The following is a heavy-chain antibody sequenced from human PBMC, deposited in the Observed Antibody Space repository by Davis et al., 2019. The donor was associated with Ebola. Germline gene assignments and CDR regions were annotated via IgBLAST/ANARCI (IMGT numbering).Heavy chain of an antibody. CDR1: GFTFNIYG. Sequence: PGGSLRLSCTASGFTFNIYGMYWFRQAPGKGLQWVSYIGANDEGISYVDSVKGRFTISRDNSKNTVDLQMDSLRVDDTAVYYCTREGHTSGHCGCFDEWGQGTRVTVSS. J-gene: IGHJ4*02. V-gene: IGHV3-48*01. CDR2: IGANDEGI. D-gene: IGHD2-21*01. CDR3: TREGHTSGHCGCFDE.